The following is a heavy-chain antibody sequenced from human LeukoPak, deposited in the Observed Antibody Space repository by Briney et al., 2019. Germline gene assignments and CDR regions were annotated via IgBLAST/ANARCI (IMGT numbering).Heavy chain of an antibody. D-gene: IGHD3-22*01. V-gene: IGHV3-15*01. CDR1: GFTFSNAW. CDR3: TTVSAHYYDSSGYYQVSFDY. CDR2: IKSKTDGGTT. Sequence: GGSLRLSCAASGFTFSNAWMSWVRQAPGKGLEWVGRIKSKTDGGTTDYAAPVKGRFTISRDDSKNTLYLQMNSLKTEDTAVYYCTTVSAHYYDSSGYYQVSFDYWGQGTLVTVSS. J-gene: IGHJ4*02.